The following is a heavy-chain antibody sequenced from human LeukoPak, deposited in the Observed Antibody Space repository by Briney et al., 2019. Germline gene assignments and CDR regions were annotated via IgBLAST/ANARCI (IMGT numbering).Heavy chain of an antibody. CDR2: IKTDGSEK. CDR1: GFTFSNYW. D-gene: IGHD6-19*01. CDR3: ARGFVPSSGWPYFDY. J-gene: IGHJ4*02. V-gene: IGHV3-7*01. Sequence: GGSLRLSCEGSGFTFSNYWMGWVRQAPGKGLQWVANIKTDGSEKYYVDSVKGRFTISRDNAKNSLYLQMNSLRAEDTAVYYCARGFVPSSGWPYFDYWGQGTLVTVSS.